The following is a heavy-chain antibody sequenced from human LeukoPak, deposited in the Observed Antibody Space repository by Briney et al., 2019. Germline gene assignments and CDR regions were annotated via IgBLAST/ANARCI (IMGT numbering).Heavy chain of an antibody. CDR1: GFSLSTSGMC. J-gene: IGHJ4*02. Sequence: SGPTLVNPTQTLTLTCTFSGFSLSTSGMCVSWIRQPPGKALEWLARIDWDDNKYYSTSLKTRLTISKDTSKNQVVLTMTNMDPVDTATYYCARIRSDYGSGSYPNYWGQGTLVTVSS. CDR2: IDWDDNK. V-gene: IGHV2-70*11. CDR3: ARIRSDYGSGSYPNY. D-gene: IGHD3-10*01.